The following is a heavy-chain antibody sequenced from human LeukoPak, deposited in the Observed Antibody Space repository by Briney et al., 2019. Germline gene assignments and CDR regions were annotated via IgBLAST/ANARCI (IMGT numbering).Heavy chain of an antibody. V-gene: IGHV3-23*01. J-gene: IGHJ4*02. CDR1: GGSISSGSYY. D-gene: IGHD3-9*01. CDR2: ISGSGGST. CDR3: AKDPIDWGTIYFDY. Sequence: QPSETLSLTCTVSGGSISSGSYYWSWVRQAPGKGLEWVSSISGSGGSTYYADSVKGRFTISRDNSKNTLYLQMNSLRAEDTAVYYCAKDPIDWGTIYFDYWGQGTLVTVSS.